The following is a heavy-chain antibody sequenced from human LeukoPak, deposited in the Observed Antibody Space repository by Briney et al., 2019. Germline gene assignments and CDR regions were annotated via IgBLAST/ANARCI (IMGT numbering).Heavy chain of an antibody. J-gene: IGHJ3*02. V-gene: IGHV3-23*01. D-gene: IGHD1-26*01. Sequence: PGGPLRLSCAASGFTLSGYAMSWVRQAPGKGLEWVSAISGSGGSTYYAGSVKGRFTISRDNSKNTLYLQMNSLRAEDTAVYYCAKDMNRYSEIYGDAFDIWGQGTMVTVSS. CDR3: AKDMNRYSEIYGDAFDI. CDR1: GFTLSGYA. CDR2: ISGSGGST.